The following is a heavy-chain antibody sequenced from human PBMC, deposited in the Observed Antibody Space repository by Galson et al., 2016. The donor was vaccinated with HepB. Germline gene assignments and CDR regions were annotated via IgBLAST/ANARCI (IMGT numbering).Heavy chain of an antibody. V-gene: IGHV1-69*13. CDR3: ASCEARYDFRSGYSHYYYYYMDV. Sequence: SVKVSCKASGGTFISYAISWVRQAPRQGLEWMGGILPIFGTTHYAQKFQGRVTITADESTSTAYMELSSLRSEDTAVYYCASCEARYDFRSGYSHYYYYYMDVWGEGTTVTVSS. CDR2: ILPIFGTT. J-gene: IGHJ6*03. D-gene: IGHD3-3*01. CDR1: GGTFISYA.